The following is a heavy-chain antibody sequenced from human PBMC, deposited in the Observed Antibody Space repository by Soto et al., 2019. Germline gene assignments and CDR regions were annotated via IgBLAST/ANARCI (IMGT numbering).Heavy chain of an antibody. Sequence: QITLKESGPPLVKPTQTLTLTCTFSGFSLSSTRMAVGWIRQPPGKALEWLALIYWDDDKRYGPFMKSRLTITRETSKTQVVLTMSDLDPVDTARYYCAHIVVAGLGYYFDYWGQGTLVTVSS. V-gene: IGHV2-5*05. D-gene: IGHD6-19*01. J-gene: IGHJ4*02. CDR1: GFSLSSTRMA. CDR2: IYWDDDK. CDR3: AHIVVAGLGYYFDY.